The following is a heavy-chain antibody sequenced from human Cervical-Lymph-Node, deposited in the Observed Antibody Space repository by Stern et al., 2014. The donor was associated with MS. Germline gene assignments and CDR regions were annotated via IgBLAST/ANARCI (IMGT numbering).Heavy chain of an antibody. CDR1: GDTFSTHA. Sequence: VQLVESGAGVKKPGGSLKLSCKSSGDTFSTHAISWVRQAPGQGLERMGSIIPIMDATDYAQKFQGRLPIDADESTNTAYMELSSLTPDDAAVYYCAREKSDCSGGSCFSSLDYWGQGTLVTVSS. V-gene: IGHV1-69*18. CDR2: IIPIMDAT. CDR3: AREKSDCSGGSCFSSLDY. J-gene: IGHJ4*02. D-gene: IGHD2-15*01.